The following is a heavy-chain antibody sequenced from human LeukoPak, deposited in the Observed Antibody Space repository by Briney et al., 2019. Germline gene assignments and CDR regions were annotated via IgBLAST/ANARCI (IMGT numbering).Heavy chain of an antibody. CDR3: ARLLDYDSSGDPDIFDV. CDR2: IFYTGRT. D-gene: IGHD3-22*01. V-gene: IGHV4-59*11. Sequence: PSETLSLTCPVSGGSMNSHYWSWIRQPPGKGLEWLGFIFYTGRTRYNPSLRSRVIILADTSKNDFSLKLASVTAADTAVYYCARLLDYDSSGDPDIFDVWGQGIMVTVSS. J-gene: IGHJ3*01. CDR1: GGSMNSHY.